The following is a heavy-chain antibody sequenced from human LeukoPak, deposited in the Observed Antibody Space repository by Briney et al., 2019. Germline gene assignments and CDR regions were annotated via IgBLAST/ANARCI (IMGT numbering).Heavy chain of an antibody. V-gene: IGHV4-59*01. CDR1: GGSISSYY. CDR3: VRGVSNDWYFDL. CDR2: MYYRGNT. Sequence: SETLSLTCTVSGGSISSYYWSWIRQPPGKGLEWIGYMYYRGNTNYDPSLKSRVTISIDTPNNQFSLKLSSVTAADTAVYYCVRGVSNDWYFDLWGSGTLVSISS. J-gene: IGHJ2*01. D-gene: IGHD1-1*01.